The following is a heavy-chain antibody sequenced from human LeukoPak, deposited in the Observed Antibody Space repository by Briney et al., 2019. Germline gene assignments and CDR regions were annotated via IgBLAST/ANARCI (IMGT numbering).Heavy chain of an antibody. CDR2: ISGSGGST. V-gene: IGHV3-23*01. CDR3: AKQRSSTGRFDY. D-gene: IGHD6-25*01. J-gene: IGHJ4*02. Sequence: PGGSLRLSCAASGFTFSSYGMSWVRQAPGKGLEWVSAISGSGGSTYYADSVKGRFTISRDNSKNTLYLQMNSLRAEDTAVYYCAKQRSSTGRFDYWGQGTLVTVSS. CDR1: GFTFSSYG.